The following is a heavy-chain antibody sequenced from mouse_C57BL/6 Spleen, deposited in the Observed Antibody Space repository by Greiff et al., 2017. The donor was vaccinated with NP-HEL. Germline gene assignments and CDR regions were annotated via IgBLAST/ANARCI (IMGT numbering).Heavy chain of an antibody. CDR1: GYTFTSYW. CDR3: ATNYGSQAWFAY. J-gene: IGHJ3*01. D-gene: IGHD1-1*01. Sequence: QVQLQQPGAELVKPGASVKLSCKASGYTFTSYWMHWVKQRPGQGLEWIGMIHPNSGSTNYNEKFKSKATLTVDKSSSTAYMQLSSLTSEDSAVYYCATNYGSQAWFAYWGQGTLVTVSA. CDR2: IHPNSGST. V-gene: IGHV1-64*01.